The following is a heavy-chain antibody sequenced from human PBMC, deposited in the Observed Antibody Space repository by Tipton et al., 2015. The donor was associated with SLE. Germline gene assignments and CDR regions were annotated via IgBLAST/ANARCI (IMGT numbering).Heavy chain of an antibody. V-gene: IGHV4-39*07. Sequence: TLSLTCTVSGGSISSSSYYWGWIRQPPGKGLEWIGSIYYSGSTYYNPSLKSRVTISVDTSKNQFSLKLSSVTAADTAVYYCAREYGSGGSHAGALFGYWGQGTLVTASS. D-gene: IGHD2-15*01. CDR3: AREYGSGGSHAGALFGY. J-gene: IGHJ4*02. CDR2: IYYSGST. CDR1: GGSISSSSYY.